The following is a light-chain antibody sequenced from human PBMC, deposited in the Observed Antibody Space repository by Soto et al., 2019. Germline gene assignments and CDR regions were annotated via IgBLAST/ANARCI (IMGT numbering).Light chain of an antibody. CDR1: QSVSSL. Sequence: EIVMTQSPATLSVSPGERATLSCRASQSVSSLLAWYQQKPGRAPRLLIYGASTRATGIPARFSGSGSGTEFTLTISSLQSEDFAVYYCQQYDKWPLTLGQGTKV. CDR2: GAS. J-gene: IGKJ1*01. V-gene: IGKV3-15*01. CDR3: QQYDKWPLT.